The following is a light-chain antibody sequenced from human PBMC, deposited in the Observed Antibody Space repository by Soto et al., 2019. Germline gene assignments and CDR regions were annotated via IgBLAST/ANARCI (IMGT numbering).Light chain of an antibody. Sequence: EIELTQSPGTLSLSPGERATLSCRASQSVSDTYLAWYQQKPGQAPRLLIYGASSRATGIPDRFSGSESGTDFTLTISRLEPEDFAVYYCQQYGSSPPYTFGQGTKLEIK. CDR1: QSVSDTY. CDR2: GAS. V-gene: IGKV3-20*01. CDR3: QQYGSSPPYT. J-gene: IGKJ2*01.